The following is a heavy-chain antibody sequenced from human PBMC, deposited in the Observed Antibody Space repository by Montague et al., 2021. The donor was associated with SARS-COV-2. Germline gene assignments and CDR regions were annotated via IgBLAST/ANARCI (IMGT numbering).Heavy chain of an antibody. CDR2: FSPNSGGT. V-gene: IGHV1-2*06. Sequence: SVKVSCKASGYSITDYFIHWARQTPGHGLEWMGRFSPNSGGTVYVQMFQGRVTMTGDTSISTAYMHVNRLTSDDTAVYYCARGLAVAGSWFDPWGQGTLVTVAS. J-gene: IGHJ5*02. D-gene: IGHD1-26*01. CDR1: GYSITDYF. CDR3: ARGLAVAGSWFDP.